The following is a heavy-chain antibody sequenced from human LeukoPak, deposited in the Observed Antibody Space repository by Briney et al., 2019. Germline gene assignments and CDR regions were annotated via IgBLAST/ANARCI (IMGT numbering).Heavy chain of an antibody. Sequence: ASVKVSCKGSVYTFTSYGISWVRQAPGQGLEWMGWFSGYNGNTNYAQQKLQGRVTMTTDTSTSTAYMELRSLRSDDTAVYYCARDLKRGYSSGRHSWGTGSSNDYWGQGTLVTVSS. D-gene: IGHD6-19*01. V-gene: IGHV1-18*01. CDR3: ARDLKRGYSSGRHSWGTGSSNDY. CDR2: FSGYNGNT. CDR1: VYTFTSYG. J-gene: IGHJ4*02.